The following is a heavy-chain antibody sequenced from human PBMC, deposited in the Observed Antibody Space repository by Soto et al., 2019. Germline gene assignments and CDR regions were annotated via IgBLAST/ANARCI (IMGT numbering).Heavy chain of an antibody. V-gene: IGHV1-24*01. D-gene: IGHD4-17*01. Sequence: SVKVSCKVSGTSLSGLPMHWVRQAPGKGLEWMGSLDYEEGERSFAHRFQGRLTVTEDTSTDTAYMELSSLMSEDTAVYYCAAGVTTFDYWGQGTLVTVSS. CDR1: GTSLSGLP. CDR3: AAGVTTFDY. CDR2: LDYEEGER. J-gene: IGHJ4*02.